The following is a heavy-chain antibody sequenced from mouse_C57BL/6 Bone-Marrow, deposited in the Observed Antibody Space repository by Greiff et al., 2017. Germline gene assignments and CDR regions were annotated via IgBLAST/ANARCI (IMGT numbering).Heavy chain of an antibody. CDR1: GYSITSGYY. D-gene: IGHD1-1*02. CDR2: ISYDGSN. V-gene: IGHV3-6*01. CDR3: ARGVDPPYAMDY. J-gene: IGHJ4*01. Sequence: EVQLQESGPGLVKPSQSLSLTCSVTGYSITSGYYWNWIRQFPGNKLEWMGYISYDGSNNYNPSLKNRISITRDTSKNQFFLKLNSVTTEDTATYYCARGVDPPYAMDYWGQGTSVTVSS.